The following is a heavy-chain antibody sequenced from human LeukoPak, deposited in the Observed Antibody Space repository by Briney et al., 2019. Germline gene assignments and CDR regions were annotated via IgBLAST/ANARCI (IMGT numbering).Heavy chain of an antibody. Sequence: GGSLRLSCAASGFTFSSYAMHWVRQAPGKGLEWVAVISYDGSNKYYADSVKGRFTISRDNAKNSLYLQMNNLRAEDTAVYYCARDRVGSSTSCYDYWGQGTLVTVSS. CDR3: ARDRVGSSTSCYDY. CDR2: ISYDGSNK. J-gene: IGHJ4*02. D-gene: IGHD2-2*01. CDR1: GFTFSSYA. V-gene: IGHV3-30-3*01.